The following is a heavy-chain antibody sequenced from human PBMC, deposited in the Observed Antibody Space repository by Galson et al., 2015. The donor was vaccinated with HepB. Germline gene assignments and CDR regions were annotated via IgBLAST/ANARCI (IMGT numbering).Heavy chain of an antibody. V-gene: IGHV3-33*01. CDR2: IWYDGTNK. CDR3: ARDYGGTLDY. J-gene: IGHJ4*02. CDR1: GFTFSSYG. Sequence: SLRLSCAASGFTFSSYGMHWVRQAPGKGPEWVAVIWYDGTNKYYADSVKGRFTISRDNSKNTLYLRMNSLRAEDTALYYCARDYGGTLDYWGQGTLVTVSS. D-gene: IGHD3-16*01.